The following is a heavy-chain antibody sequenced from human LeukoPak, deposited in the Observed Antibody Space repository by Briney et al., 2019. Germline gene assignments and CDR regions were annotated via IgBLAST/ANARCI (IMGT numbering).Heavy chain of an antibody. V-gene: IGHV4-39*01. Sequence: SETLSLTCTVSGGSISGSSSYWGCIRQPPGKGLEWIGDISFSGSTYYNPSLKSRVTISVDMSKNQFSLKLTSVTAADTAVYYCVSSGLVLEYRGDHYYGLDVWGQGTTVTVSS. CDR1: GGSISGSSSY. D-gene: IGHD3/OR15-3a*01. J-gene: IGHJ6*02. CDR2: ISFSGST. CDR3: VSSGLVLEYRGDHYYGLDV.